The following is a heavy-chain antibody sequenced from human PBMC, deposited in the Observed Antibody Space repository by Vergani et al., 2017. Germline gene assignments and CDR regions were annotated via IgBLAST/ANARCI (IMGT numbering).Heavy chain of an antibody. CDR2: IYTSGST. CDR1: GGSISSGSYY. J-gene: IGHJ4*02. V-gene: IGHV4-61*02. CDR3: ARDRVGCSGSFGDY. Sequence: QVQLQESGPGLVKPSQTLSLTCTVSGGSISSGSYYWSWIRQPAGKGLEWIGRIYTSGSTNYNPSLKSRVTISVDTSKNQFSLKLSSVTAADTAVYYCARDRVGCSGSFGDYWGQGTLVTVSS. D-gene: IGHD3-10*02.